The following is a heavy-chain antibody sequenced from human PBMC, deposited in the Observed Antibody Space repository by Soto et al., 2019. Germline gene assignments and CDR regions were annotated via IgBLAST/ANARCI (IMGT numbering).Heavy chain of an antibody. J-gene: IGHJ3*02. V-gene: IGHV4-34*01. CDR2: IYYSGST. D-gene: IGHD4-17*01. CDR1: GGSFSGYY. CDR3: AREVATVTTDDAFDI. Sequence: SETLSLTCGVYGGSFSGYYWSWIRQPPGKGLEWIGTIYYSGSTYYTPSLKSRVTISVDTSKNQFSLQLNSVTPEDTAVYYCAREVATVTTDDAFDIWGQGTMVTVSS.